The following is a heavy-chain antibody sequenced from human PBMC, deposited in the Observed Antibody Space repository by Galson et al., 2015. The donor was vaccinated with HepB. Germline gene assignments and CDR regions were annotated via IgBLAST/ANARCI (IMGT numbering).Heavy chain of an antibody. CDR3: ATASPLHFYGLLIRLEGMDV. Sequence: SVKVSCKVSGYSLTELSIRWVRQAPGKGLEWMGGFDPKDGETIYAQRFQGRVTMTEDTTTDTAYMELSSLRSEDTAVYYCATASPLHFYGLLIRLEGMDVWGQGTTVTVSS. CDR2: FDPKDGET. CDR1: GYSLTELS. J-gene: IGHJ6*02. D-gene: IGHD3/OR15-3a*01. V-gene: IGHV1-24*01.